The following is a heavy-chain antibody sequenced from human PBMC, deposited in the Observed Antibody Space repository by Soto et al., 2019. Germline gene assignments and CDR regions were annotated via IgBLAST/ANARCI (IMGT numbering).Heavy chain of an antibody. CDR2: ISGSGGST. CDR3: AKDQGSSWYEIDY. J-gene: IGHJ4*02. CDR1: GFTFSNYA. V-gene: IGHV3-23*01. D-gene: IGHD6-13*01. Sequence: EVQLLESGGGLVQPGGSLRLSCAASGFTFSNYAVTWVRQAPGKGLEWVSTISGSGGSTYYADSVTVRFTISRDNSKNTLYLQMNSLRAEDTAVYYCAKDQGSSWYEIDYWRQGTLVTVSS.